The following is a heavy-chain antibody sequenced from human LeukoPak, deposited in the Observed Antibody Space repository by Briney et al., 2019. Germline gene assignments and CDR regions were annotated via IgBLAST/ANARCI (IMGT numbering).Heavy chain of an antibody. Sequence: PGGSLRLSCAASGFTFDDYGMSWVRQAPGKGLEWVSGINWNGGSTGYADSVKGRFTISRDNSKNTLYLQMNSLRTEDTAVFFCAKDFRILMIYAMRFEFDYWGQGTLVSVSS. CDR3: AKDFRILMIYAMRFEFDY. D-gene: IGHD2-8*01. V-gene: IGHV3-20*04. CDR2: INWNGGST. J-gene: IGHJ4*02. CDR1: GFTFDDYG.